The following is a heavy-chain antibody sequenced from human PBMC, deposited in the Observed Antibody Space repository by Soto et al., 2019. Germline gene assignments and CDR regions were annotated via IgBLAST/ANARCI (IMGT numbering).Heavy chain of an antibody. CDR2: IYYSGST. V-gene: IGHV4-30-4*02. J-gene: IGHJ5*02. CDR3: ARGIQLWPWFDP. Sequence: SETLSLTCTVSGGSISSGDYYWSWIRQPPGKGLEWIGYIYYSGSTYYNPSLKSRVTISVDTSKNQFSLKLSSVTAADTAVYYCARGIQLWPWFDPWGQGTLVTVS. D-gene: IGHD5-18*01. CDR1: GGSISSGDYY.